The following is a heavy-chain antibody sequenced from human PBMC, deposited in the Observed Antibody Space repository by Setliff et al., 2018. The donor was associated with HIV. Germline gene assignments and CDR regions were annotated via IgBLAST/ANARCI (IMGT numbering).Heavy chain of an antibody. CDR2: IYTSGST. V-gene: IGHV4-4*08. J-gene: IGHJ6*03. CDR1: GGSISSYS. CDR3: ARDATSEGYMDV. Sequence: PSETLSLTCTVSGGSISSYSWSWIRQPPGKGLEWIGYIYTSGSTNYNPSLTSRVTISVDTSENQFSLKLTSVTAAATAMYFCARDATSEGYMDVWGKGTTVTVSS.